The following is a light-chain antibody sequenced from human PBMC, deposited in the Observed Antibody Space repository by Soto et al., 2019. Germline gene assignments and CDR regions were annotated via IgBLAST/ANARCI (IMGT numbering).Light chain of an antibody. CDR1: QGISSF. J-gene: IGKJ2*01. V-gene: IGKV1-9*01. CDR2: AAS. Sequence: DIQLTQSPSFLSASVGDRVTITCRASQGISSFLAWYQQKPGGTPKLLIYAASTLQSGVPSRFSGSGSGTDFTLTITRLQPDDFATYYCQQLHTYPYTFGQGTKLEIK. CDR3: QQLHTYPYT.